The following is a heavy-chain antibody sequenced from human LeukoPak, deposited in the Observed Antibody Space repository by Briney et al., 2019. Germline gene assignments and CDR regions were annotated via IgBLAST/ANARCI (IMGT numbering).Heavy chain of an antibody. J-gene: IGHJ5*02. CDR1: GGSISSGGYY. V-gene: IGHV4-31*02. D-gene: IGHD3-9*01. CDR3: ARNYDILTGAFDP. CDR2: SYYSGST. Sequence: SETLSLTCTVSGGSISSGGYYWSWIRQHPGKGLEWIGYSYYSGSTNYNPSLKSRVTISVDTSKNQFSLKLSSVTAADTAVYYCARNYDILTGAFDPWGQGTLVTVSS.